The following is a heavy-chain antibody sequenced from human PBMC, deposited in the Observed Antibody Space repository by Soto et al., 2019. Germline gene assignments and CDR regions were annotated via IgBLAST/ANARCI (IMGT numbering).Heavy chain of an antibody. CDR3: AREDQLLYHGMDV. V-gene: IGHV3-30-3*01. J-gene: IGHJ6*02. D-gene: IGHD2-2*01. Sequence: GGSLRLSCAASGFTFSSYAMHWVRQAPGKGLEWVAVISYDGSNKYYADSVKGRFTISRDNSKNTLYLQMNSLRAEDTAVYYCAREDQLLYHGMDVWGQGTTVTVSS. CDR2: ISYDGSNK. CDR1: GFTFSSYA.